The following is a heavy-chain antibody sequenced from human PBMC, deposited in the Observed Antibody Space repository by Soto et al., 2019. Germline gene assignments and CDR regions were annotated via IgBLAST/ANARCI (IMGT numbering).Heavy chain of an antibody. D-gene: IGHD2-21*02. V-gene: IGHV1-2*06. Sequence: ASVKVSCKASGYSFTDYLIHWVRQAPGQGLEWLGRINPKSGGTSTAQKFQGRVTMTREMSTNTAYLELSGLRSDDTADDTAVYYCAKSNYGGDDYFQYGLDVWGQGTTVTVSS. J-gene: IGHJ6*02. CDR2: INPKSGGT. CDR1: GYSFTDYL. CDR3: VYYCAKSNYGGDDYFQYGLDV.